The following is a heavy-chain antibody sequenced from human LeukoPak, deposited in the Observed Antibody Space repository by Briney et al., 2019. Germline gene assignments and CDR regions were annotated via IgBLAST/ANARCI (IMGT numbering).Heavy chain of an antibody. Sequence: PGGSLRLSCAASGFPFSNCAMKWVRQAPGKGRQWVSSSSGSGGSTYNADCVKGRFTISRDNSKHTLYLEMSTLIAEDTAVYYCAKGAVESLDYYFYMEVWGKGTTVTVSS. CDR2: SSGSGGST. V-gene: IGHV3-23*01. J-gene: IGHJ6*03. D-gene: IGHD2-15*01. CDR3: AKGAVESLDYYFYMEV. CDR1: GFPFSNCA.